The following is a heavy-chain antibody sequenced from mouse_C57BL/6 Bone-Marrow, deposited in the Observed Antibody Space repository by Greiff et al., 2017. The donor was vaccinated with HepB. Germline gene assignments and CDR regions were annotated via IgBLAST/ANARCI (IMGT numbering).Heavy chain of an antibody. CDR1: GYTFTSYW. Sequence: VQLQQPGAELVMPGASVKLSCKASGYTFTSYWMHWVKQRPGQGLEWIGEIDPSDSYTNYNQKFKGKSTLTVDKSSSTAYMQLSSLTSEDSAVYYCARYEWLPRGPGFAYWGQGTLVTVSA. J-gene: IGHJ3*01. CDR2: IDPSDSYT. D-gene: IGHD2-2*01. CDR3: ARYEWLPRGPGFAY. V-gene: IGHV1-69*01.